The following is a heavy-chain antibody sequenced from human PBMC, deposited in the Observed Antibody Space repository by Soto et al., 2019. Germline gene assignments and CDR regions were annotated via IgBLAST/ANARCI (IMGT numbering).Heavy chain of an antibody. CDR1: AYTSPGYY. D-gene: IGHD6-13*01. CDR2: INPNSGGT. V-gene: IGHV1-2*02. CDR3: AREYSSTWYPFDY. Sequence: KVSLRGSAYTSPGYYLHWARHAPGQGFEWMGWINPNSGGTNYAQKFQGRVTMTRDTSISTAYMELNRLRSDDTAVFYCAREYSSTWYPFDYWGQGTLVTVSS. J-gene: IGHJ4*02.